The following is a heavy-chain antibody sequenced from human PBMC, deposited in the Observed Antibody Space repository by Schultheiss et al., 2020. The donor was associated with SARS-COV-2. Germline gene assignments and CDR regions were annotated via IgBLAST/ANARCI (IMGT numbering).Heavy chain of an antibody. CDR2: ISYDGSNK. V-gene: IGHV3-30*03. CDR1: GFTFSSYG. D-gene: IGHD4-11*01. J-gene: IGHJ6*02. CDR3: ARDQGYSTDYYYYGMDV. Sequence: GGSLRLSCAASGFTFSSYGMHWVRQAPGKGLEWVAVISYDGSNKYYADSVKGRFTISRDNSKNTLYLQMNSLRAEDTAVYYCARDQGYSTDYYYYGMDVWGQGTTVTVSS.